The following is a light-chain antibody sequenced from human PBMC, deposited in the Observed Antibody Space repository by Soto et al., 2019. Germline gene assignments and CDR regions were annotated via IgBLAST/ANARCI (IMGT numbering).Light chain of an antibody. CDR1: RSNIGSNA. Sequence: QSVLTQPPSASGTPGQRVTISCSGARSNIGSNAVNWYQQLPGTAPQLLIYTNNQRPSGVPGRFSGSKSGTSASLAITGLQSEDEADYHCAAWDDSLNALVFGGGTQLTVL. CDR3: AAWDDSLNALV. CDR2: TNN. V-gene: IGLV1-44*01. J-gene: IGLJ3*02.